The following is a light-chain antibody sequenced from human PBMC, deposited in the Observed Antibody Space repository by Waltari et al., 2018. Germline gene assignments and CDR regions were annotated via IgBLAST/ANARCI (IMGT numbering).Light chain of an antibody. CDR3: QQYSSLPLT. CDR2: GAS. CDR1: QSVSSSS. J-gene: IGKJ3*01. V-gene: IGKV3-20*01. Sequence: EIVLTQSPGTLSLSPGASATLSCRASQSVSSSSLAWYQQKPGQAPRLLIYGASSRATGIPDRFSGSGSGTDFSLTISRLEPEDFAVYYCQQYSSLPLTFGPGTKVDLK.